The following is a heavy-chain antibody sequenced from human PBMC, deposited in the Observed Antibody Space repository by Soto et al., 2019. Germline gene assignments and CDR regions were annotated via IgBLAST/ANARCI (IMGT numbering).Heavy chain of an antibody. CDR2: IYYSGST. CDR1: GGSISSSSYY. CDR3: ARYGGWFDGYSYGRGADRFDP. J-gene: IGHJ5*02. D-gene: IGHD5-18*01. Sequence: QLQLQESGPGLVKPSETLSLTCTVSGGSISSSSYYWGWIRQPTGKGLVWIGSIYYSGSTYYNPYLKRGVTISVDTPKTQFSLKPSSVTAADTAVYYCARYGGWFDGYSYGRGADRFDPWGQGTLVTVSS. V-gene: IGHV4-39*01.